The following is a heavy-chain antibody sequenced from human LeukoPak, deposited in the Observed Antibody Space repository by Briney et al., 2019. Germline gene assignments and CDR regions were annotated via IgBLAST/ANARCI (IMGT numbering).Heavy chain of an antibody. Sequence: SETLSLTCTVSVGSISSSSYYSGWIRQPPGKWLEWIGCIYYSGSTYYNPSLKSRVTISVDASKNKFSLKLSSATAADTAVYYCAVYYGSGSYYSPTLVDYWGQGTLVTVSS. D-gene: IGHD3-10*01. CDR3: AVYYGSGSYYSPTLVDY. J-gene: IGHJ4*02. CDR1: VGSISSSSYY. V-gene: IGHV4-39*01. CDR2: IYYSGST.